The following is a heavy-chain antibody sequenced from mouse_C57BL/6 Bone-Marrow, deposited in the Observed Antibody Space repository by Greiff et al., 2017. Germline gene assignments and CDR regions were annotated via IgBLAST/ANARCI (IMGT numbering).Heavy chain of an antibody. CDR3: ARRVAWFAY. D-gene: IGHD1-1*02. CDR1: GFTFSSYT. V-gene: IGHV5-9*01. Sequence: EVKLVESGGGLVKPGGSLKLSCAASGFTFSSYTMSWVRQTPEKRLEWVATISGGGGNTYYPDSVKGRFTISRDNAKNTLYLQMSSLRSEDTAWYYCARRVAWFAYWGQGTLVTVAA. CDR2: ISGGGGNT. J-gene: IGHJ3*01.